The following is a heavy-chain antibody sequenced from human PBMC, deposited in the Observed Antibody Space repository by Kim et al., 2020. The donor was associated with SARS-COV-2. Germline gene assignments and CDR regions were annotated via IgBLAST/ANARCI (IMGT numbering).Heavy chain of an antibody. D-gene: IGHD5-18*01. CDR1: GFTFSSYW. Sequence: GGSLRLSCAASGFTFSSYWMSWVRQAPGKGLEWVANIKQDGSEKYYVDSVKGRFTISRDNAKNSLYLQMNSLRAEDTAVYYCARDSERGYSYGKDFDYWGQGTLVTVSS. J-gene: IGHJ4*02. CDR3: ARDSERGYSYGKDFDY. V-gene: IGHV3-7*01. CDR2: IKQDGSEK.